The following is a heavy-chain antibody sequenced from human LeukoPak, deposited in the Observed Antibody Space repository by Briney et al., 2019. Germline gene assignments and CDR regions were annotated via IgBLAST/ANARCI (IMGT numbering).Heavy chain of an antibody. D-gene: IGHD2-2*01. Sequence: GESLKISCKGSGYSFTSYWIGWVRQMPGKGLEWMGIIYPGDSDTGYSPSFQGQVTISADKSISTAYLQWSSLKASDTAMYYCARWDGYCSSTSCYADYYYGMDVWGQGTTVTVSS. J-gene: IGHJ6*02. CDR1: GYSFTSYW. V-gene: IGHV5-51*01. CDR3: ARWDGYCSSTSCYADYYYGMDV. CDR2: IYPGDSDT.